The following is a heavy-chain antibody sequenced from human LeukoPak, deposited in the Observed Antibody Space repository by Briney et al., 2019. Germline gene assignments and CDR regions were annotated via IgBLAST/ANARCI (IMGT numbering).Heavy chain of an antibody. J-gene: IGHJ3*02. CDR3: VPELDAFDI. Sequence: ASVKVSCTASGYTFTGYYMHWVGQAPGQGLEWMGRINPNSGGTNYAQKFQGRVTMTRDTSISTAYMELSRLRSDDTAVYYCVPELDAFDIWGQGTMVTVSS. CDR2: INPNSGGT. CDR1: GYTFTGYY. V-gene: IGHV1-2*06. D-gene: IGHD1-26*01.